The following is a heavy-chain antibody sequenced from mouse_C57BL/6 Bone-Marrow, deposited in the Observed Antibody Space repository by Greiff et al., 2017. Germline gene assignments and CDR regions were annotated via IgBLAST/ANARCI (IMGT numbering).Heavy chain of an antibody. D-gene: IGHD2-4*01. V-gene: IGHV1-59*01. Sequence: QVQLQQPGAELVRPGTSVKLSCKASGYTFTSYWMHWVKQRPGQGLEWIGVIDPSDSYTNYNQKFKGKATLTVDTSSSTAYMQLSSLTSEDSAVYYCARVYDYPYFDYWGQGTTLTVSS. CDR2: IDPSDSYT. CDR1: GYTFTSYW. J-gene: IGHJ2*01. CDR3: ARVYDYPYFDY.